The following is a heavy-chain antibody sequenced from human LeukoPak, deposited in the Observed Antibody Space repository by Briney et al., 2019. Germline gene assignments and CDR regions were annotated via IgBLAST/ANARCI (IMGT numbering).Heavy chain of an antibody. J-gene: IGHJ4*02. CDR2: VMFGRGST. CDR1: GFSFSDYS. D-gene: IGHD3-10*01. V-gene: IGHV3-11*05. CDR3: TRERRGSYYAFES. Sequence: GGSLRLSCAASGFSFSDYSISWIRQSPGKGLECISYVMFGRGSTNYADSVKGRFTISRDNAKNSVSLQLNGLRADDTAVYFCTRERRGSYYAFESWGQGTLGTVSS.